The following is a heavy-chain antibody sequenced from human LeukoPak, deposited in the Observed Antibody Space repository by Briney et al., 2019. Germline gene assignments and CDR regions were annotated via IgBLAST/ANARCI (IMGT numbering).Heavy chain of an antibody. V-gene: IGHV3-48*03. J-gene: IGHJ3*01. CDR1: GFTFSTYG. Sequence: GVLRLSCGASGFTFSTYGLNWLRQAPGKGLEWVSYISSSGSTIYCADSVKGRFTISRDNAKNSLYLQMNSLRAEDTAVYYCARGLVGGSGTAFDVWGQGTTVTVSS. CDR3: ARGLVGGSGTAFDV. CDR2: ISSSGSTI. D-gene: IGHD3-10*01.